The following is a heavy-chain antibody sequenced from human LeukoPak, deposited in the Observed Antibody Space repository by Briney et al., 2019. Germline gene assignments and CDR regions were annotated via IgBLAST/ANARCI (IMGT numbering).Heavy chain of an antibody. D-gene: IGHD2-2*01. V-gene: IGHV3-30*04. CDR3: ARVGVAWDIVVVPAAGYFQH. CDR2: ISYDGSNK. CDR1: GFTFSSYA. J-gene: IGHJ1*01. Sequence: GGSLRLSCAASGFTFSSYAMHWVHQAPGKGLEWVAVISYDGSNKYYADSVKGRFTISRDNSKNTLYLQMNSLRAEDTAVYYCARVGVAWDIVVVPAAGYFQHWGQGTLVTVSS.